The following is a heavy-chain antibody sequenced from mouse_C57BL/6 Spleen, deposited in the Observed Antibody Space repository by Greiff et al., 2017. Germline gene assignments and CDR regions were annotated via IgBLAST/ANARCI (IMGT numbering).Heavy chain of an antibody. CDR2: IYPGSGST. J-gene: IGHJ2*01. CDR1: GYTFTSYW. D-gene: IGHD1-1*01. CDR3: TRGCGSSRPFDY. V-gene: IGHV1-55*01. Sequence: QVQLQQPGAELVKPGASVKMSCKASGYTFTSYWITWVQQRPGQGLEWIGDIYPGSGSTNYNEKFKSKATLTVDTSSSTAYMTLSSLTSEDSAVYYCTRGCGSSRPFDYWGQGTTLTVSS.